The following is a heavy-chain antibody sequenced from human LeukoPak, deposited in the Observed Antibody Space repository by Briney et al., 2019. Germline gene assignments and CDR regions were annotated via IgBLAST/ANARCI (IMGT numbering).Heavy chain of an antibody. CDR2: IWYDGSNK. V-gene: IGHV3-33*01. D-gene: IGHD2-15*01. J-gene: IGHJ4*02. CDR1: GFTFSSYG. CDR3: AREVAAKGTIDY. Sequence: GGSLRLSCAASGFTFSSYGMHWVRQAPGKGLEWVAVIWYDGSNKYYADSVKGRFTNSRDNSKNTLYLQMNSLRAEDTAVYYCAREVAAKGTIDYWGQGTLVTVSS.